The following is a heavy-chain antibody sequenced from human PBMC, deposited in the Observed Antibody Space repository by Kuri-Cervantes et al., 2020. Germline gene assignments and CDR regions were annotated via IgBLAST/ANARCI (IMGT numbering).Heavy chain of an antibody. CDR2: IWYDGSNK. CDR3: AKDRAGDFWSGRYGMDV. D-gene: IGHD3-3*01. Sequence: GESLKISCAASGFTFSSYDMHWVRQAPGKGLEWVAVIWYDGSNKYYADSVKGRFTISRDNSKNTLYLQMNSLRAEDTAVYYCAKDRAGDFWSGRYGMDVWGQGTTVTVSS. J-gene: IGHJ6*02. CDR1: GFTFSSYD. V-gene: IGHV3-30*02.